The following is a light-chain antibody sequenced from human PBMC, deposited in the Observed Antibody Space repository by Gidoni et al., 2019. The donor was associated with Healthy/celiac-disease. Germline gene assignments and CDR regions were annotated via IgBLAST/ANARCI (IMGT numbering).Light chain of an antibody. Sequence: EIVWTQSPATLSLSPGERATLSCRASQSVSSYLAWYQQKPGQAPRLLIYDASNRATGIPARFSGSGSGTDFTLTISSLEPEDFAVYYCQQRSNWPFTFGPXTKVDIK. J-gene: IGKJ3*01. CDR2: DAS. V-gene: IGKV3-11*01. CDR3: QQRSNWPFT. CDR1: QSVSSY.